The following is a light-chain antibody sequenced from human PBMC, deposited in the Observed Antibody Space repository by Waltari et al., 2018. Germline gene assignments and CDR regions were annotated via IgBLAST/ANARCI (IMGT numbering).Light chain of an antibody. V-gene: IGKV3-11*01. CDR2: DAS. J-gene: IGKJ4*01. CDR3: QQRRTWPLT. CDR1: QIVSYS. Sequence: EIVLTQSPATLSLSPGERATLSCRASQIVSYSLAWYQPRPGQAPRLLIYDASSRATGIPARFSGSGSETDFTLTISSLEPEDFAVYYCQQRRTWPLTFGGGTKVEI.